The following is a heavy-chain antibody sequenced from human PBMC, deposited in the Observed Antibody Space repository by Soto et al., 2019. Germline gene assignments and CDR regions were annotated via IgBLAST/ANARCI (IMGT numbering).Heavy chain of an antibody. CDR2: ISYSGNT. V-gene: IGHV4-59*01. Sequence: PSETLSLTCTVSGGSIISGYWSWIRQPPGKGLEWIGYISYSGNTNYNPSLKSRVTMSVDTPKNQFSLRLSSVTTADAAVYYCARGYDYVWGSYRCDYWGQGTLVTVSS. J-gene: IGHJ4*02. CDR1: GGSIISGY. D-gene: IGHD3-16*02. CDR3: ARGYDYVWGSYRCDY.